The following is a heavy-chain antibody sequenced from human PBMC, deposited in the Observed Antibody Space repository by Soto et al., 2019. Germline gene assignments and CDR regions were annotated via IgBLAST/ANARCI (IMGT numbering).Heavy chain of an antibody. CDR2: IYHSGST. V-gene: IGHV4-4*02. Sequence: QVQLQESGPGLVKPSGTLSLTCAVSGGSISSSNWWSWVRQPPGKGLEWIGEIYHSGSTNYNPSPQRRVTIPVDKSKTPFSLKLSSGTAADAAVYYWPSLYSGSYVPSLHYWGQGPLVTDSA. D-gene: IGHD1-26*01. CDR1: GGSISSSNW. J-gene: IGHJ4*02. CDR3: PSLYSGSYVPSLHY.